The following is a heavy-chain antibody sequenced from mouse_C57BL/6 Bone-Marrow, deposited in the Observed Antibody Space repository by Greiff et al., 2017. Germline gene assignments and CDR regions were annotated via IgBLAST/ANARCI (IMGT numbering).Heavy chain of an antibody. D-gene: IGHD1-1*01. Sequence: QVQLQQSGAELVRPGTSVKMSCKASGYTFTNYWIGWAKQRPGHGLEWIGDIYPGGGYTNYNEKFKGTATLTADKSSSTAYLQFSSLTSEDSAIYYCAAGSSPAWFAYWGQGTLVTVSA. CDR1: GYTFTNYW. J-gene: IGHJ3*01. V-gene: IGHV1-63*01. CDR3: AAGSSPAWFAY. CDR2: IYPGGGYT.